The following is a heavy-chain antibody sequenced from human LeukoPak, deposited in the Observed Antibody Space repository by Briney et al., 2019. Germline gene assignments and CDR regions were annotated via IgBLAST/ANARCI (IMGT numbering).Heavy chain of an antibody. D-gene: IGHD6-13*01. V-gene: IGHV1-69*01. J-gene: IGHJ4*02. CDR3: ARALAAGLSDY. CDR2: IIPTFDIE. CDR1: GGTFSSYA. Sequence: ASVKVSCKASGGTFSSYAISWVRQAPGQGLEWMGGIIPTFDIENYAQKFQGRVTITADESTSTAYMELSSLRSEDTAVYYCARALAAGLSDYWGQGTLVTVSS.